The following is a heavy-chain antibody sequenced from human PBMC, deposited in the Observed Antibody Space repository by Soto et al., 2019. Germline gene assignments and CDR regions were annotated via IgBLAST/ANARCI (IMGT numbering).Heavy chain of an antibody. CDR2: INTDGSST. D-gene: IGHD2-21*01. CDR1: GFTFSSYW. Sequence: EMQLVQSGGGLVQPGGSLRLSCAASGFTFSSYWMHWVRQPPGKGLVWVSRINTDGSSTSYADSVKGRFTISRDNAKNTLYLQMNSLGAEDTAVYYCARFSVGVVPNTTDKFWGQGTLVTVSS. CDR3: ARFSVGVVPNTTDKF. J-gene: IGHJ4*02. V-gene: IGHV3-74*01.